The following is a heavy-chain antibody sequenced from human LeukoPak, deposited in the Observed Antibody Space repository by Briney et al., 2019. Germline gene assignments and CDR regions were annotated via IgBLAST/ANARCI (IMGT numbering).Heavy chain of an antibody. CDR2: ISGSGGST. CDR3: AKLSTMIVVFHPQGTRSNY. Sequence: GGSLRLSCAASGFTFSGYVMTWVRQPPGKGLQWVADISGSGGSTYYADSVKGRFTISRDNSKNTLYLQMNSLRAEDTAVYYCAKLSTMIVVFHPQGTRSNYWGQGTLVTVSS. J-gene: IGHJ4*02. V-gene: IGHV3-23*01. D-gene: IGHD3-22*01. CDR1: GFTFSGYV.